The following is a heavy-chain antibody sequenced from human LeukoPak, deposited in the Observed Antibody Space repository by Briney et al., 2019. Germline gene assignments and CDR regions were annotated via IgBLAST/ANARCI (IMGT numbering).Heavy chain of an antibody. CDR1: GFTFSSYA. Sequence: GESLKISCAASGFTFSSYAMSWVRQAPGKGLEWVSAISGSGGSTYYADSVKGRFTIPRDNSKNTLYLQMNSLRAEDTAVYYCAKQSWQQLVHDWFDPWGQGTLVTVSS. V-gene: IGHV3-23*01. J-gene: IGHJ5*02. CDR3: AKQSWQQLVHDWFDP. D-gene: IGHD6-13*01. CDR2: ISGSGGST.